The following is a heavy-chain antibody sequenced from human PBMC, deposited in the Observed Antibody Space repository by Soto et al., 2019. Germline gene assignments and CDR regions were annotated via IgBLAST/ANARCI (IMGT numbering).Heavy chain of an antibody. J-gene: IGHJ5*02. D-gene: IGHD6-13*01. V-gene: IGHV3-21*02. Sequence: EVQLVESGGGLVKPGGSLRLSCAASGFTFRSFTMNWVRQAPGKGLEWVSTISSNSAYIYYTDALRGRFTISRDNAKNSLHLQMKCLRAEDTAVYYCTRDASRDSSARGWFDPWGPGTLVTVSS. CDR3: TRDASRDSSARGWFDP. CDR1: GFTFRSFT. CDR2: ISSNSAYI.